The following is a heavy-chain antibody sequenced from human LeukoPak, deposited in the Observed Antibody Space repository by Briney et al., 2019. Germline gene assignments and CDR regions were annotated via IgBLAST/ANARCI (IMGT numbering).Heavy chain of an antibody. D-gene: IGHD2-2*01. V-gene: IGHV3-23*01. CDR3: AKGTARFGIVVVPAAVY. CDR1: GFTFSSYA. CDR2: ISGSGGST. J-gene: IGHJ4*02. Sequence: GGSLRLSCAASGFTFSSYAMSWVRQAPGKGLEWVSAISGSGGSTYYADSVKGRFTISRDNSKNTLYLQMNSLRAEDTAVYYCAKGTARFGIVVVPAAVYWGQGTLVTVSS.